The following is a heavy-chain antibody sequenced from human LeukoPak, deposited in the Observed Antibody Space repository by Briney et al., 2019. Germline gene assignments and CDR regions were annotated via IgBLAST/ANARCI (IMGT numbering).Heavy chain of an antibody. D-gene: IGHD1-26*01. CDR1: GFTVSSNY. Sequence: PGGSLRLSCAASGFTVSSNYMSWVRQAPGKGLEWVSVIYSGGSTYYADSVKGRFTISRDNPKNTLYLQMNSLRAEDTAVYYCAKSGSYFAFDIWGQGTMVTVSS. V-gene: IGHV3-53*01. CDR3: AKSGSYFAFDI. J-gene: IGHJ3*02. CDR2: IYSGGST.